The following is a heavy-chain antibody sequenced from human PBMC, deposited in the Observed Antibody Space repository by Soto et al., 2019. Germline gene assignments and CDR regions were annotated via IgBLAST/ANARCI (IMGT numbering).Heavy chain of an antibody. J-gene: IGHJ4*02. Sequence: SETLSLPCPVSGVSISNSSYYWGWIRRPPGKGLEWIGTIYYSGITYYNPSLKSRVTISVDTSKNQFSLKLTSVTAADTAVYYCARHGSNWGQGTLVTVSS. V-gene: IGHV4-39*01. CDR1: GVSISNSSYY. CDR2: IYYSGIT. CDR3: ARHGSN.